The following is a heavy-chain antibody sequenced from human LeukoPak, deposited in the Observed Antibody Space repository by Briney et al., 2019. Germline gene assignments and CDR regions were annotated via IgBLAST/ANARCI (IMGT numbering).Heavy chain of an antibody. CDR3: ARDPGPYGDYMDV. J-gene: IGHJ6*03. CDR2: ISSDGSNK. CDR1: GFTFSSYD. Sequence: GGSLRLSCAASGFTFSSYDMHWVRQAPGKGLEWVAVISSDGSNKKYADSVKGRFTTSRDNSKNTLYLQMNSLGAEDTAVYYCARDPGPYGDYMDVWGKGTTVTVSS. D-gene: IGHD1-1*01. V-gene: IGHV3-30*03.